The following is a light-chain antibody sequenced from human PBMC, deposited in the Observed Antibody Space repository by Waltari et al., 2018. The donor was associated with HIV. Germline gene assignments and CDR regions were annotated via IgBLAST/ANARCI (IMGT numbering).Light chain of an antibody. CDR3: QSYDSSLSGSSV. CDR1: SSNIGAGYD. J-gene: IGLJ1*01. V-gene: IGLV1-40*01. CDR2: GNS. Sequence: QSVLTQPPSVSGAPGQRVTISCTGSSSNIGAGYDVHWYQQLPGTAPKLLICGNSNRPSGVPDRFAGSNSGTSASLAITGLQAEDEADYYCQSYDSSLSGSSVVGTGTKVTVL.